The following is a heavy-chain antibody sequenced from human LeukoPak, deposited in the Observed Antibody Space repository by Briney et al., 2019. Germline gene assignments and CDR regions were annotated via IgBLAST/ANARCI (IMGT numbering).Heavy chain of an antibody. CDR3: TRTGYSSSWYFRFFDY. J-gene: IGHJ4*02. CDR1: GFTFSGYS. V-gene: IGHV3-21*01. D-gene: IGHD6-13*01. Sequence: GGSLRLSCAASGFTFSGYSMNWARQAPGKGLEWVSSISSSGSSKYYADSVKGRFTVSRDNAKNSLYLQMNSLRAEDTAVYYCTRTGYSSSWYFRFFDYWGQGTRVTVSS. CDR2: ISSSGSSK.